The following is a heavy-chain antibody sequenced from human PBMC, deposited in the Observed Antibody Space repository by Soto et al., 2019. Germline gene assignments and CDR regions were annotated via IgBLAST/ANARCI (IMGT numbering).Heavy chain of an antibody. CDR1: GYTFTTYG. CDR2: ISVYNGNT. Sequence: QVQLVQSGAAVKKPGASLKVSCKASGYTFTTYGLSWVRQAPGQALEWMGWISVYNGNTHDARAFEGRVTMTTDTSTSTAYMELRSLRSDDTAVYYCARDREAARPGWFDPWGQGTLVTVSS. V-gene: IGHV1-18*04. D-gene: IGHD6-6*01. CDR3: ARDREAARPGWFDP. J-gene: IGHJ5*02.